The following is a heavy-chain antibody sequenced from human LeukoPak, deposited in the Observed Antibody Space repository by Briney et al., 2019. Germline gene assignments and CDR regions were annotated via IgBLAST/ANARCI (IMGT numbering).Heavy chain of an antibody. Sequence: PGGSLRLSCAASGFTLSSYGMHWVRQAPGKGLEWVAVIWYDGSNKYYADSVKGRFTISRDNSKNTLYLQMNSLRAEDTAVYYCAKSDSSGYYVYDYWGQGTLVTVSS. J-gene: IGHJ4*02. V-gene: IGHV3-33*06. CDR3: AKSDSSGYYVYDY. D-gene: IGHD3-22*01. CDR2: IWYDGSNK. CDR1: GFTLSSYG.